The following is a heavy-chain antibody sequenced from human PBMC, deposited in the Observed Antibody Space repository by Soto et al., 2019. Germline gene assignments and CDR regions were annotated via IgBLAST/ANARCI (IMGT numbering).Heavy chain of an antibody. CDR3: ARHAIVVVPAARDDTDY. J-gene: IGHJ4*02. CDR2: IYYSGST. CDR1: GGSISSSRYY. V-gene: IGHV4-39*01. D-gene: IGHD2-2*01. Sequence: LQLPESGPGLVKPSETLSLTCTVSGGSISSSRYYWGGISQPPGKGLEWIGSIYYSGSTYYNPSLKSRVTISVDPSKNQFSLRLSSVTDAATAVYYCARHAIVVVPAARDDTDYWGQEALVTVSS.